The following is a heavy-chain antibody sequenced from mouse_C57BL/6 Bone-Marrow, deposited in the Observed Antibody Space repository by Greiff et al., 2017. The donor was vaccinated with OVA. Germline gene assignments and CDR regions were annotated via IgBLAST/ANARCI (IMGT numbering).Heavy chain of an antibody. CDR3: ARSVRYFDV. Sequence: VQRVESGPELVKPGASVKISCKASGYSFTSYYIHWVKQRPGQGLEWIGWIYPGSGNTKYNEKFKGKATLTADTSSSTAYMQLSSLTSEDSAVYYCARSVRYFDVWGTGTTVTVSS. V-gene: IGHV1-66*01. CDR1: GYSFTSYY. CDR2: IYPGSGNT. J-gene: IGHJ1*03.